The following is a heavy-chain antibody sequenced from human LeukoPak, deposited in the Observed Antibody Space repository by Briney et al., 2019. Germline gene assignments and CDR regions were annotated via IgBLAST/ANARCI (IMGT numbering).Heavy chain of an antibody. J-gene: IGHJ5*02. CDR2: INHSGST. CDR3: AREKSGYDFWSGYSDNWFDP. D-gene: IGHD3-3*01. Sequence: SETLSLTCAVYGGSFSGYYWSWIRQPPGKGLEWIGEINHSGSTNYNPSLKSRVTISVDTSKNQFSLKLSSVTAADTAVYYCAREKSGYDFWSGYSDNWFDPWGQGTLVTVSS. CDR1: GGSFSGYY. V-gene: IGHV4-34*01.